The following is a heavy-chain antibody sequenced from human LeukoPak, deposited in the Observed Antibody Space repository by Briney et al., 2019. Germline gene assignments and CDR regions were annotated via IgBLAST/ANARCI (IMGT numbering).Heavy chain of an antibody. D-gene: IGHD6-19*01. CDR2: INPYSGGT. V-gene: IGHV1-2*02. CDR1: GYSFTDYY. J-gene: IGHJ4*02. CDR3: ATLRRSGWYIGD. Sequence: GAPVKVSCKASGYSFTDYYIHWVRQAPGQGLEWMGWINPYSGGTNYAEKFQGRVTMTRDTSITTAYMELSSLKSDDTAMYYCATLRRSGWYIGDWGQGTPVTASS.